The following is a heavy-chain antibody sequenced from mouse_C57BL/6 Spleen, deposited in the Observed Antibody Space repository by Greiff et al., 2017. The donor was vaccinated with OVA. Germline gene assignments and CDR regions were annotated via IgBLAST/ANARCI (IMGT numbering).Heavy chain of an antibody. V-gene: IGHV1-52*01. CDR2: IDPSDSET. CDR3: AREILRDYYAMDY. D-gene: IGHD1-1*01. Sequence: QVQLQQPGAELVRPGSSVKLSCKASGYTFTSYWMHWVKQRPIQGLEWIGNIDPSDSETHYNQKFKDKATLTVDKSSSTAYMQLSSLTSEDSAVYFYAREILRDYYAMDYWGQGTSVTVSS. J-gene: IGHJ4*01. CDR1: GYTFTSYW.